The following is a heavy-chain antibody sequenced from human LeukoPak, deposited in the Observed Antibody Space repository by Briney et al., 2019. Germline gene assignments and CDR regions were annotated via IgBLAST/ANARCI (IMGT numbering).Heavy chain of an antibody. CDR2: ISPSGGST. CDR3: ARGGYSGYDYTFDY. J-gene: IGHJ4*02. V-gene: IGHV1-46*01. CDR1: GYTFTSNY. D-gene: IGHD5-12*01. Sequence: ASVKVSCKAFGYTFTSNYMHWVRQAPGQGPEWMGVISPSGGSTTYAQKFQGRVTLTRDMSTSTDYLELSSLRSEDTAVYYCARGGYSGYDYTFDYWGQGTLVTVSS.